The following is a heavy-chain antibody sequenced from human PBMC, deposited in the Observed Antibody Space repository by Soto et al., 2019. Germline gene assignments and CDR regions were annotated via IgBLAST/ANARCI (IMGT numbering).Heavy chain of an antibody. V-gene: IGHV3-30*03. Sequence: GGSLRLSCAASGFTFSSYGMHWVRQAPGKGLEWVAVISYDGSNKYYADSVKGRFTISRDNSKNTLYLQMNSLRAEDTAVYYCARDPYDFWSGDSVGGMDVWGQGTTVTVSS. CDR2: ISYDGSNK. CDR3: ARDPYDFWSGDSVGGMDV. CDR1: GFTFSSYG. D-gene: IGHD3-3*01. J-gene: IGHJ6*02.